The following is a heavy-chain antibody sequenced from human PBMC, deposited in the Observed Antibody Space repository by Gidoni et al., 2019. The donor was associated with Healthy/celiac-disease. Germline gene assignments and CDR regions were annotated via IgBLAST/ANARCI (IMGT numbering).Heavy chain of an antibody. V-gene: IGHV3-33*01. Sequence: QVQLVESGGGVVQPGRSLRLSCAASGFTFSSYGMHWVRQAPGKGLEWVAVIWYDGSNKYYADSVKGRFTISRDNSKNTLYLQMNSLRAEDTAVYYCARGGFWTGQYYYYGMDVWGQGTTVTVSS. CDR3: ARGGFWTGQYYYYGMDV. CDR2: IWYDGSNK. D-gene: IGHD3-3*01. J-gene: IGHJ6*02. CDR1: GFTFSSYG.